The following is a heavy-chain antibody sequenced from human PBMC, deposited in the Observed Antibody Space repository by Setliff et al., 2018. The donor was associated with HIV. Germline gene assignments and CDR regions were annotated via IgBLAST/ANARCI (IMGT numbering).Heavy chain of an antibody. Sequence: SETLSLTCTGSGGSISSGTYFWSWIRQPAGKGLEWIGHIHTSGNANYNPSLNSRVTISVDTSKNHFSLKLSSVTAADTAVYYCARSLLPSITVAGTIGYWGQGSLVTVSS. V-gene: IGHV4-61*09. CDR3: ARSLLPSITVAGTIGY. J-gene: IGHJ4*02. CDR1: GGSISSGTYF. CDR2: IHTSGNA. D-gene: IGHD6-19*01.